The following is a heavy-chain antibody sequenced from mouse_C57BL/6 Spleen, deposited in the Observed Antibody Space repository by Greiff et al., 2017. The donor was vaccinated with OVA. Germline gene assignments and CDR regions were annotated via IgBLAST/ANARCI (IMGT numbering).Heavy chain of an antibody. CDR3: TRGSNSPLDY. CDR2: IYPGNSDT. D-gene: IGHD2-5*01. CDR1: GYTFTSYW. J-gene: IGHJ2*01. Sequence: VQLQQSGTVLARPGASVKMSCKTSGYTFTSYWMPWVNQRPGQGLEWIGAIYPGNSDTSYNQKFKGKAKLTAVTSASTAYMELSSLTNEDSAVYYCTRGSNSPLDYWGQGTTLTVSS. V-gene: IGHV1-5*01.